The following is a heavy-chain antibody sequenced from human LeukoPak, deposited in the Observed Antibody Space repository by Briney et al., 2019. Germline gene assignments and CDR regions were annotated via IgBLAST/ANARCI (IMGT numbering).Heavy chain of an antibody. Sequence: PGGSLRLSCAASGFTFSGSSMYWVRQAFGKGLEWVGRIRSKANSYATTYGASVKGRFTISRDDSKNTAYLQMNSLRAEDTAVYYRAKDPYSSGPYNWFDPWGQGTLVTVSS. V-gene: IGHV3-73*01. J-gene: IGHJ5*02. CDR2: IRSKANSYAT. CDR3: AKDPYSSGPYNWFDP. CDR1: GFTFSGSS. D-gene: IGHD6-19*01.